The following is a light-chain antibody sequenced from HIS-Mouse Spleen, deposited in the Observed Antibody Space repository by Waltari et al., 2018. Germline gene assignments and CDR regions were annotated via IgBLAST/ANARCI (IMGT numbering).Light chain of an antibody. CDR1: SSNIGSNY. Sequence: QSVLTQPPSASGTPGQRVTISCSGSSSNIGSNYVYWYQQLPGTAPTLLIYRNNQRPPGVPDRFSGSKSGTSASLAISGLRSEDEADYYCAAWDDSLSGNWVFGGGTKLTVL. J-gene: IGLJ3*02. V-gene: IGLV1-47*01. CDR2: RNN. CDR3: AAWDDSLSGNWV.